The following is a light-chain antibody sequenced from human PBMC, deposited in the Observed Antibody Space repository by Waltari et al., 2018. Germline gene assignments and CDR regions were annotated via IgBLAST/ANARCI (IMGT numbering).Light chain of an antibody. CDR1: SSGVGGHDY. CDR3: SSYTSSSTLV. V-gene: IGLV2-14*01. CDR2: EVS. Sequence: QSALTQPASVSGSPGQPTTISCTGTSSGVGGHDYVSWYQQHPGKAPKLMLYEVSNRPSGVSNRCSGSKSGNTASLTISGLQAEDEADYYCSSYTSSSTLVFGGGTKLTVL. J-gene: IGLJ2*01.